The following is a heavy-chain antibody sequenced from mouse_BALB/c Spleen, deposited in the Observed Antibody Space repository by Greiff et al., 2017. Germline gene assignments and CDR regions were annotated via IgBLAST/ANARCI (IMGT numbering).Heavy chain of an antibody. Sequence: QVTLKVSGPGILQPSQTLSLTCSFSGFSLSTSGMGVGWIRQPSGKGLEWLAHIWWDDDKRYNPALKSRLTISKDTSSNQVFLKIASVDTADTATYYCARISTVFGYGSSYAMDYWGQGTSVTVSS. CDR1: GFSLSTSGMG. D-gene: IGHD1-1*01. J-gene: IGHJ4*01. CDR2: IWWDDDK. V-gene: IGHV8-8*01. CDR3: ARISTVFGYGSSYAMDY.